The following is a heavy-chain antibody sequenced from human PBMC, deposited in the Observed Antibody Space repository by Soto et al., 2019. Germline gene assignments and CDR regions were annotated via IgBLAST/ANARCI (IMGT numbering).Heavy chain of an antibody. V-gene: IGHV3-23*01. J-gene: IGHJ4*02. Sequence: PGGSLRLPCVASGFTFSNFAMAWVRQAPGEGLEWVSAISGSGDDTFYADSMKGRFTISRDNSKDTLYLQINSLRAEDTAVYYCANPIPKTGTTFGFWGQGTLVTVSS. CDR2: ISGSGDDT. D-gene: IGHD1-1*01. CDR1: GFTFSNFA. CDR3: ANPIPKTGTTFGF.